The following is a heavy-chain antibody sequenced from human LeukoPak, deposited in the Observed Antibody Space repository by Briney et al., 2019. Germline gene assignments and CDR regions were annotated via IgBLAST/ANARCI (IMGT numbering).Heavy chain of an antibody. V-gene: IGHV1-18*01. Sequence: GASVKVSCKASGYTFISYGINWVRQAPGQGLEWMGWISAYNVNTNYAQKFQGRVTMTTDTSTSTAYMELRSLRSDDTAVYYCARNGGAVTTEDYYMDVWGKGTTVTVSS. D-gene: IGHD4-17*01. CDR1: GYTFISYG. CDR3: ARNGGAVTTEDYYMDV. CDR2: ISAYNVNT. J-gene: IGHJ6*03.